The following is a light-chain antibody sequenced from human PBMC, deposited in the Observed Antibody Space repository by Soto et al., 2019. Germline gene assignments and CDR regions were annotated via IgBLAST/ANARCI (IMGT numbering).Light chain of an antibody. J-gene: IGKJ1*01. CDR2: GAS. Sequence: ETVMTQSPATLSVSPGERATLSCRASQSIGNYLAWFQQKPGQTPRLLIYGASTRATGVPVRFSGTGSGTEFTLTISSLQSEDFATYYCQQYDSYSATFGQGTKVEVK. CDR1: QSIGNY. CDR3: QQYDSYSAT. V-gene: IGKV3-15*01.